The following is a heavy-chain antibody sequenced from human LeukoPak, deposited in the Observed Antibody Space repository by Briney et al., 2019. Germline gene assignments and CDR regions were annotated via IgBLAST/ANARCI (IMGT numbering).Heavy chain of an antibody. D-gene: IGHD6-13*01. CDR3: AREYRIAAAGTGYYYYMDV. V-gene: IGHV4-59*01. CDR2: IYYSGST. Sequence: SETLSLTCTVSGGSISSYYWSWIRQPPGKGLEWIGYIYYSGSTNYNPSLKSRVTISVDTSKNQFSLKLSSVTAADTAVYYCAREYRIAAAGTGYYYYMDVWGKGTTVTVSS. CDR1: GGSISSYY. J-gene: IGHJ6*03.